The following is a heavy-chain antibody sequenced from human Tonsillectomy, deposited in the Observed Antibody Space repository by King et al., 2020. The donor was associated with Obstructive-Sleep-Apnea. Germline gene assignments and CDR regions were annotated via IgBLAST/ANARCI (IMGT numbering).Heavy chain of an antibody. D-gene: IGHD2-21*02. Sequence: QVQLQESGPGLVKSSETLSLTCTVSRDSISSGYDWGWIRQPPGKGLEWIGNIYHSGITHYNPSPKSRVTISVDTSKNQFSLKLNAVTAADTAVYYCARGMTQFDYWGQGTLVTLSS. CDR2: IYHSGIT. CDR1: RDSISSGYD. J-gene: IGHJ4*02. CDR3: ARGMTQFDY. V-gene: IGHV4-38-2*02.